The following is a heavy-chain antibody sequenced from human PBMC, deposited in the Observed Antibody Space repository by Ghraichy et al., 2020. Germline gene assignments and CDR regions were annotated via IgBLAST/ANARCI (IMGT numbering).Heavy chain of an antibody. Sequence: GGSLRLSCSASGFTFSSYAMHWVRQAPGKGLEYVSAISSNGGSTYYADSVKGRFTISRDNSKNTLYLQMSSLRAEDTAVYYCVKAGDYGSGSYYNVIMYYFDYWGQGTLVTVSS. J-gene: IGHJ4*02. CDR2: ISSNGGST. D-gene: IGHD3-10*01. CDR1: GFTFSSYA. V-gene: IGHV3-64D*06. CDR3: VKAGDYGSGSYYNVIMYYFDY.